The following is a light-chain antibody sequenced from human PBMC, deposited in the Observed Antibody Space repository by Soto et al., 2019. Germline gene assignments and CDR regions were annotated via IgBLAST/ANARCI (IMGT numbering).Light chain of an antibody. V-gene: IGKV1-27*01. CDR1: QGFSNF. CDR2: AAS. CDR3: QKYCSVIT. J-gene: IGKJ5*01. Sequence: DIQMTQSPSSLSASVGDRVPITCRAIQGFSNFLAWYQQKPGKVPTLMISAASTLQSGVPSRFSGCGSGTDFTLTITSLQPEDVATYYWQKYCSVITFGEGTRMEIK.